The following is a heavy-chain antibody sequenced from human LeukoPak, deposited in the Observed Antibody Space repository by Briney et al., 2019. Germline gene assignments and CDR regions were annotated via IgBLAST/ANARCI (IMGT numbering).Heavy chain of an antibody. CDR2: IYYSGST. CDR3: ARGDYDILTGYFVFDY. V-gene: IGHV4-59*01. CDR1: GGSISSYY. Sequence: SETLSLTCTVSGGSISSYYWSWIRQPPGKGLEWIGYIYYSGSTNYNPSLKSRVTISADTSKNQFSLKLSSVTAADTAVYYCARGDYDILTGYFVFDYWGQGTLVTVSS. D-gene: IGHD3-9*01. J-gene: IGHJ4*02.